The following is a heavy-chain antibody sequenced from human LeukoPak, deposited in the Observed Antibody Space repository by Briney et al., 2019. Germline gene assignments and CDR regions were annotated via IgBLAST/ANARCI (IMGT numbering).Heavy chain of an antibody. CDR2: IYYSGST. CDR3: ARSSGYHSGGSDY. V-gene: IGHV4-59*01. D-gene: IGHD5-12*01. Sequence: SGTLSLTCTVSGGSISTYYWSWIRQPPGKGLEWMGYIYYSGSTSYNPSLKSRVTISVDTSKNQFSLKLSSVTAADTAVYYCARSSGYHSGGSDYWGQGTLVTVSS. J-gene: IGHJ4*02. CDR1: GGSISTYY.